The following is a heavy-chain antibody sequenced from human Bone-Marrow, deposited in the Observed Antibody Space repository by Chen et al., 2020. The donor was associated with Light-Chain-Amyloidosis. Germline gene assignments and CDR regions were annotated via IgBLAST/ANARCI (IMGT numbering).Heavy chain of an antibody. Sequence: EVQLVESGGGLVKPGGSLRLSCRASVFTLNSYTMKWVRQAPGKGLEWVSSMTNSGSKLYYADSVKGRFTISRDNAENSVYLQMNSLRVEDTALYYCARGKAVAVFDYGMDVWGQGTTVTVSS. CDR1: VFTLNSYT. D-gene: IGHD6-19*01. V-gene: IGHV3-21*01. J-gene: IGHJ6*02. CDR3: ARGKAVAVFDYGMDV. CDR2: MTNSGSKL.